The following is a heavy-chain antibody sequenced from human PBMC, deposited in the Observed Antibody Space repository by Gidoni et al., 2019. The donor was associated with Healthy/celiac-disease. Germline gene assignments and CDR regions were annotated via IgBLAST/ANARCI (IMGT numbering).Heavy chain of an antibody. CDR2: IIPIFGTA. CDR3: ARSNSYTPVNWNGWFDP. D-gene: IGHD1-20*01. V-gene: IGHV1-69*01. J-gene: IGHJ5*02. Sequence: QVQLVQSGAEVKKPGSSVKVSCKASGGTFSSYAISWVRQAPGQGLEWMGGIIPIFGTANYAQKFQGRVTITADESTSTAYMELSSLRSEDTAVYYCARSNSYTPVNWNGWFDPWGQGTLVTVSS. CDR1: GGTFSSYA.